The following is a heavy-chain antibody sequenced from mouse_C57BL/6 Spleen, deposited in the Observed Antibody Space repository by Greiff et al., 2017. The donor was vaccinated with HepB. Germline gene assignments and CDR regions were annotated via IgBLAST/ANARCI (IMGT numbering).Heavy chain of an antibody. CDR3: ARSDGNYPLAY. V-gene: IGHV8-12*01. J-gene: IGHJ3*01. Sequence: QVTLKESGPGILQSSQTLSLTCSFSGFSLSTSGMGVSWIRQPSGKGREWLAHLYWDDDKRYNPSLKSRLTISKNTSRHHVFLTITSVDTADTDTYYCARSDGNYPLAYWGQGTLVTVSA. CDR2: LYWDDDK. D-gene: IGHD2-1*01. CDR1: GFSLSTSGMG.